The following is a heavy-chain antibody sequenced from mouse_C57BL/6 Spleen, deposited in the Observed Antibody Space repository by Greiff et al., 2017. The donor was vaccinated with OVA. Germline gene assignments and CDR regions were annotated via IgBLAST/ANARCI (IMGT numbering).Heavy chain of an antibody. J-gene: IGHJ4*01. CDR1: GYTFTSYW. V-gene: IGHV1-74*01. D-gene: IGHD1-1*01. CDR2: IHPSDSDT. Sequence: QVHVKQPGAELVKPGASVKVSCKASGYTFTSYWMHWVKQRPGQGLEWIGRIHPSDSDTNYNQKFKGKATLTVDKSSSTAYMQLSSLTSEDSAVYYCAMYPNYGAMDYWGQGTSVTVSS. CDR3: AMYPNYGAMDY.